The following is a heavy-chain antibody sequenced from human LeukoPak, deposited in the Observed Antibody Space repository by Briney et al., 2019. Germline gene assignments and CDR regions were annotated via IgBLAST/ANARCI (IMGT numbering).Heavy chain of an antibody. D-gene: IGHD2-2*01. CDR3: AKGYCSGTSCYSGLD. Sequence: HTGGSLRLSCAASGFTFSSYSMNWVRQAPGKGLEWVSYISSSSSTIYYADSVKGRFTISRDNAKNSLYLQMNSLRAEDTAVYYCAKGYCSGTSCYSGLDWGQGTLVTVSS. J-gene: IGHJ4*02. V-gene: IGHV3-48*04. CDR1: GFTFSSYS. CDR2: ISSSSSTI.